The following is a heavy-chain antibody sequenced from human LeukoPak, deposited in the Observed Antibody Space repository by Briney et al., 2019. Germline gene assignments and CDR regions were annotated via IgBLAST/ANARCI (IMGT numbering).Heavy chain of an antibody. CDR3: ARDSSIWYRGAFDY. CDR1: GGSISSYY. D-gene: IGHD6-13*01. V-gene: IGHV4-59*12. CDR2: IHYSGST. Sequence: SETLSLTCTVSGGSISSYYWSWIRQPPGKGLEWIGYIHYSGSTNYNPSLKSRVTISVTSKNQVSLKLSSVTAADTAVYYCARDSSIWYRGAFDYWGQGTLVTVSS. J-gene: IGHJ4*02.